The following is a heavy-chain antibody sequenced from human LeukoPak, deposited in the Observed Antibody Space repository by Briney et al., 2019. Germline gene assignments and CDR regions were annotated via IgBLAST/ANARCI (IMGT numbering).Heavy chain of an antibody. D-gene: IGHD1-26*01. J-gene: IGHJ5*02. CDR2: VNPVSGRT. V-gene: IGHV1-2*02. CDR1: GYTLTELS. CDR3: ARADRLDGSPYLIGP. Sequence: ASVKVSCKVSGYTLTELSMHWVRQAPGKGLEWMGWVNPVSGRTSITQKFRDKITLTRDTSITTFYMEVTWLTSDDTAIYYCARADRLDGSPYLIGPWGQGTLVTVSS.